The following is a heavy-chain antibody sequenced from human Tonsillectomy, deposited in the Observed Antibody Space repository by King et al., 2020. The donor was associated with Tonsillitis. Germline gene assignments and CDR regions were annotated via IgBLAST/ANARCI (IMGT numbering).Heavy chain of an antibody. Sequence: VQLVQSGGGVVQPGRSLRLSCAASGFTFSNYGMHWVRQAPGKGLEWVALIAYDASYENYADSVKGRFAISRDNSKNTLYLEMNSLRVEDTSVYKCAKDGIGLSDGYFDLWGRGTLVTVSS. CDR1: GFTFSNYG. D-gene: IGHD3-16*01. J-gene: IGHJ2*01. CDR3: AKDGIGLSDGYFDL. CDR2: IAYDASYE. V-gene: IGHV3-30*18.